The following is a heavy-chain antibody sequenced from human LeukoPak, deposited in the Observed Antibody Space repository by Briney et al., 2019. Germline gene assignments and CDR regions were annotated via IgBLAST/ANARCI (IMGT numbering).Heavy chain of an antibody. V-gene: IGHV3-23*01. D-gene: IGHD6-19*01. CDR3: AKNHGVAGTRYYFDY. CDR1: GFTFSIYG. Sequence: GGTLRLSCAVSGFTFSIYGMSWVRQAPGKGLEWDSAISDSGDSTYYADSVKGRFTISRDNSKNTLYLQMNSLRAEDTAVYYCAKNHGVAGTRYYFDYWGQGTLVTVSS. CDR2: ISDSGDST. J-gene: IGHJ4*02.